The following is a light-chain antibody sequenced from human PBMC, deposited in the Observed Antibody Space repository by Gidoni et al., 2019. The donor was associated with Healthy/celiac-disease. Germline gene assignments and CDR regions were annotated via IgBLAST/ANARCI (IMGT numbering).Light chain of an antibody. J-gene: IGLJ2*01. CDR2: DDS. V-gene: IGLV3-21*02. Sequence: SYVLTQPPSPSVAPGQTARITCGGTNIGSNSVHWYQQKPGQTPVLVVYDDSDRPSGIPERCSGSNSGNTAALTISRVEAGDEADDYCQVWDSSSDHLRVVFGGGTKLTVL. CDR1: NIGSNS. CDR3: QVWDSSSDHLRVV.